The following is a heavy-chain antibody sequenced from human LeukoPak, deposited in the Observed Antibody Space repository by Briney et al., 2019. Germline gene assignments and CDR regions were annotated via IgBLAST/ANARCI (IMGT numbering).Heavy chain of an antibody. CDR2: ISYDGTKK. J-gene: IGHJ4*02. V-gene: IGHV3-30*18. Sequence: PGGSLRLSCAASGFSFSNYGMHWVRQAPGKGLEWVAVISYDGTKKYYGDSVKGRFTISRDDSKNTLDLQMNSLRTGDTAVYYWGKEEKKMSFLGRWGQGAWVTVS. CDR3: GKEEKKMSFLGR. D-gene: IGHD3-16*01. CDR1: GFSFSNYG.